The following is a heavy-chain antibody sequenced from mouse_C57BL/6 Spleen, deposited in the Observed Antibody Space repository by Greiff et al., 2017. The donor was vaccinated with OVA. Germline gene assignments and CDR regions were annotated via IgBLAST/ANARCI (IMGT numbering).Heavy chain of an antibody. D-gene: IGHD2-2*01. J-gene: IGHJ2*01. Sequence: EVMLVESGGGLVQPGGSMKLSCAASGFTFSDAWMDWVRQSPEKGLEWVAEIRNKANNHATYYAESVKGRFTISRDDSKSSVYLQMNSLRAEDTGIYYCTRFYYGYDDEYYFDYWGQGTTLTVSS. CDR3: TRFYYGYDDEYYFDY. CDR1: GFTFSDAW. CDR2: IRNKANNHAT. V-gene: IGHV6-6*01.